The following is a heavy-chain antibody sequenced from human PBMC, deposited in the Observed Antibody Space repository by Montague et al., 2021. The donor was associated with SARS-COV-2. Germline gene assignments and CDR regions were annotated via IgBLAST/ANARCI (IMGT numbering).Heavy chain of an antibody. CDR2: IYSGGST. J-gene: IGHJ5*02. V-gene: IGHV3-66*01. D-gene: IGHD3-10*01. Sequence: SLRLSCAASGFTVSSNYMSWVRQAPGKGLEWVSVIYSGGSTYYADSVKGRFTISRDNSKNTLYLQMNSLRAEDTAVYYCAGFGSVRGEDWFDPWGQGTLVTVSS. CDR3: AGFGSVRGEDWFDP. CDR1: GFTVSSNY.